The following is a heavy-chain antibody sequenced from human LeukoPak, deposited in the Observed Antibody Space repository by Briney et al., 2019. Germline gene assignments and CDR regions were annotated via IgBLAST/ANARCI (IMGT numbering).Heavy chain of an antibody. J-gene: IGHJ4*02. CDR1: GGSFSGYY. V-gene: IGHV4-59*01. Sequence: SETLSLTCAVYGGSFSGYYWSWIRQPPGKGLEWIGYIFHSGITNYNPSLKSRVTISVDTSRNQYTSRNQFSLKLSSVTAADTAVYYCATATAGYCDGTSCYRVFDYWGQGTLVTVSS. CDR2: IFHSGIT. CDR3: ATATAGYCDGTSCYRVFDY. D-gene: IGHD2-2*02.